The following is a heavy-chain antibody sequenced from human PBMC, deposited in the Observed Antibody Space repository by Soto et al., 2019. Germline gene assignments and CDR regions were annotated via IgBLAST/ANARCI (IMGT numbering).Heavy chain of an antibody. CDR2: ISWNSGSL. CDR3: SKDTGRYYDSSGYTDAFDI. V-gene: IGHV3-9*01. CDR1: GFTFDDYA. D-gene: IGHD3-22*01. J-gene: IGHJ3*02. Sequence: EVQLVESGGGLVQPGRSPRLSCAASGFTFDDYAMHWVRQAPGKGLQWVSGISWNSGSLGYADSVKGRFTISRDNAKNSLYLQMSSLRAEDTALYYCSKDTGRYYDSSGYTDAFDIWGQGTMVTVSS.